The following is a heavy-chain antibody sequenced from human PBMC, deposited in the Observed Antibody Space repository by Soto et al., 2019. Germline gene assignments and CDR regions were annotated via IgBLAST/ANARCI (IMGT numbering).Heavy chain of an antibody. CDR1: GFTFGDYA. D-gene: IGHD3-10*01. V-gene: IGHV3-49*04. CDR3: TRAWFGEFSDY. J-gene: IGHJ4*02. CDR2: IRSKAYGGTT. Sequence: LRLSCTASGFTFGDYAMSWVRQAPGKGLEWVGFIRSKAYGGTTEYAASVKGRFTISRDDSKSIAYLQMNSLKTEDTAVYYCTRAWFGEFSDYWGQGTLVTVSS.